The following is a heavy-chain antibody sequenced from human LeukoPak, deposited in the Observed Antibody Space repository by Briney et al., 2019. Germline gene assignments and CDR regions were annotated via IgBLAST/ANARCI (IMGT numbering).Heavy chain of an antibody. CDR3: ARHGDRNYGYFDS. D-gene: IGHD1-14*01. J-gene: IGHJ4*02. V-gene: IGHV4-59*08. CDR1: GGSISSYY. Sequence: SDTLSLTCTVSGGSISSYYWSWIRQPPGKGLEWIGYIFYSGSTNYNPSLKSRLTISVDKSKNQFSLNLRSVTAADTAVYYCARHGDRNYGYFDSWGQGTLVTVSS. CDR2: IFYSGST.